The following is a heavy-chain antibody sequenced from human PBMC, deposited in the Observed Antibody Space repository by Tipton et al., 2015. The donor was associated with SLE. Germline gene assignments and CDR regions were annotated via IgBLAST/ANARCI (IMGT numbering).Heavy chain of an antibody. V-gene: IGHV1-18*01. Sequence: QSGAEVKKPGSSVKVSCKASGYRFTSYGIDWVREAPGQGLEWMGWISVYNGDTRYAETFQGRVALTTDTSTTTAYMELRSLRSDDTAVYYCARGMESRHCYDTPGPPPAHWGQGTLVTVSA. CDR3: ARGMESRHCYDTPGPPPAH. CDR1: GYRFTSYG. CDR2: ISVYNGDT. J-gene: IGHJ4*02. D-gene: IGHD2-21*01.